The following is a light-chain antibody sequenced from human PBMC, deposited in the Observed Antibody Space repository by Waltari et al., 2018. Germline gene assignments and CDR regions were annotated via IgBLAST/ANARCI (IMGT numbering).Light chain of an antibody. CDR3: LQRSNWPPT. Sequence: EIILTQSPATLSLSPGDRATLSCRASHSVGNSLSWYQQKPGQAPRLLIYNAPTRPTGIPARFGGSGSGTDFTLTIGSLEPEDFAVYFCLQRSNWPPTFGGGTTVEIK. V-gene: IGKV3-11*01. CDR1: HSVGNS. CDR2: NAP. J-gene: IGKJ4*01.